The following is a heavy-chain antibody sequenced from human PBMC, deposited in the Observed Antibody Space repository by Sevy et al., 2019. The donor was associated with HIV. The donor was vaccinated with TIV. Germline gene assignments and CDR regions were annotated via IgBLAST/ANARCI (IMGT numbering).Heavy chain of an antibody. CDR1: GFTFSNCG. Sequence: GGSLRLSCAASGFTFSNCGMHWVRQAPGKGLEWVAVISNDGSNKYYIDSAEGRFTISRDDSKNTLFLQMDNLSAEDTAVYYCATQPSIAAAATFLDYWGQGTLVTVSS. CDR2: ISNDGSNK. CDR3: ATQPSIAAAATFLDY. J-gene: IGHJ4*02. D-gene: IGHD6-13*01. V-gene: IGHV3-33*02.